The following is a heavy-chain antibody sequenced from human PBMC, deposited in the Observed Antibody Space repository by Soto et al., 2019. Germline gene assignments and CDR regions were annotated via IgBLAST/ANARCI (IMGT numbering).Heavy chain of an antibody. D-gene: IGHD3-3*01. Sequence: HPGGSLRLSCAASGLTVSSYGMHWVRQAPGKELEWVAVISYDGSNKYYADSVKGRFTISRDNSKNTLYLQMNSLRAEDTAVYYCAKGFEYYDFWSGYSYYYGMDVWGQGTTVTVSS. J-gene: IGHJ6*02. V-gene: IGHV3-30*18. CDR1: GLTVSSYG. CDR2: ISYDGSNK. CDR3: AKGFEYYDFWSGYSYYYGMDV.